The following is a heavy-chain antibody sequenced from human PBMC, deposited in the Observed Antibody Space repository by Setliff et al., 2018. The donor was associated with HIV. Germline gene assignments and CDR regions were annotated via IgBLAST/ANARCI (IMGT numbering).Heavy chain of an antibody. Sequence: ASVKVSCKASGYTFTGYYMHWVRQAPGQGLEWMGIINPSSGSTSFAQKFQGRVTMTRDTSTSTVYMELRSLRSDDTAVYYCARAPKRVYYYGSATYLHDAFDIWGQGTMVTV. CDR2: INPSSGST. V-gene: IGHV1-46*01. D-gene: IGHD3-10*01. J-gene: IGHJ3*02. CDR3: ARAPKRVYYYGSATYLHDAFDI. CDR1: GYTFTGYY.